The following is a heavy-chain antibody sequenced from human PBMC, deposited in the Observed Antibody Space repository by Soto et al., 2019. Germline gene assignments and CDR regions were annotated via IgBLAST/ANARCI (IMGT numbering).Heavy chain of an antibody. J-gene: IGHJ4*02. CDR2: IYYSGST. CDR3: ARHLGEGYFDY. Sequence: SETLSLTRTVSGDSISRSTYFWGWVRQPPGKGLEWIGSIYYSGSTYYNPSLKSRVTISVDTSENHFSLNLSSVTAADTAVYYCARHLGEGYFDYWGQGTLVTV. V-gene: IGHV4-39*01. CDR1: GDSISRSTYF.